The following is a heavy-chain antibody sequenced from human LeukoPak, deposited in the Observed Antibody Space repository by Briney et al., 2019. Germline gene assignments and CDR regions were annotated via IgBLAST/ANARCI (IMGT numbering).Heavy chain of an antibody. CDR1: GGSISTYY. D-gene: IGHD6-6*01. V-gene: IGHV4-59*01. CDR3: ARGGAARLHFQN. J-gene: IGHJ1*01. Sequence: PSETLSLTCTVSGGSISTYYWNWIRQPSGKGLEWIGYIYHSGSTNYNPSLQSRVTISVDTSKNQFSLNLNSVTAADTAVYYCARGGAARLHFQNWGQGTLLTVSS. CDR2: IYHSGST.